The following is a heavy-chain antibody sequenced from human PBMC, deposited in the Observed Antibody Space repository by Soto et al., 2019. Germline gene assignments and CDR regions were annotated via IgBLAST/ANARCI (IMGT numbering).Heavy chain of an antibody. CDR2: FRDTGDKT. D-gene: IGHD3-10*01. Sequence: EVQLLESGGGLVQPGGSLRLSCAASGFSFSSYAISWVRQAPGRGLEWVSTFRDTGDKTYYGASVKGRFTVSSDISQNTLYLQMNGLSPDDTAIYYCAKGPDPGAFDIWGQGTMVTVSS. CDR3: AKGPDPGAFDI. V-gene: IGHV3-23*01. J-gene: IGHJ3*02. CDR1: GFSFSSYA.